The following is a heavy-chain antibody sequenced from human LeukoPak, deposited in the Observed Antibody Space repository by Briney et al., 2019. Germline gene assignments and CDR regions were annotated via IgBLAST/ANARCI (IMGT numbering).Heavy chain of an antibody. CDR1: GYTFTSYY. V-gene: IGHV1-2*02. CDR3: ARDYCTNGVCYSSF. D-gene: IGHD2-8*01. Sequence: ASVKVSCKASGYTFTSYYMHWVRQAPGQGLEWMGWINPNSGGTNYAQKFQGRVTMTRDTSISTAYMELSRLRSDDTAVYYCARDYCTNGVCYSSFWGQGTLVTVSS. J-gene: IGHJ4*02. CDR2: INPNSGGT.